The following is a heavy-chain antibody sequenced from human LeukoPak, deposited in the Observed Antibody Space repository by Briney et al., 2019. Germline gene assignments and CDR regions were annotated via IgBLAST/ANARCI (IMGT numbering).Heavy chain of an antibody. J-gene: IGHJ5*02. V-gene: IGHV3-23*01. CDR3: AKGRRSSPGSRWFDP. CDR2: ISGSGGST. Sequence: GGSLRLSCAASGFTFSSYAMSWVRQAPGKGLEWVSAISGSGGSTYYADPVKGRFTISRDNSKNTLYLQMNSLRAEDTAVYYCAKGRRSSPGSRWFDPWGQGTLVTVSS. CDR1: GFTFSSYA. D-gene: IGHD6-6*01.